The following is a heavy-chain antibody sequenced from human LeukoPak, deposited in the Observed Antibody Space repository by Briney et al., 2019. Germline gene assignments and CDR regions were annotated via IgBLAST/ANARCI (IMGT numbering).Heavy chain of an antibody. V-gene: IGHV3-66*02. D-gene: IGHD1-26*01. CDR2: IYSGGST. J-gene: IGHJ3*02. Sequence: GGSLRLSCAASGFTVSSNYMSWVRQAPGKGLEWVSVIYSGGSTYYADSVRGRFTISRDNSKNTLYLQMNSLRAEDTAVYYCARAEAGGAFDIWGQGTMVTVSS. CDR3: ARAEAGGAFDI. CDR1: GFTVSSNY.